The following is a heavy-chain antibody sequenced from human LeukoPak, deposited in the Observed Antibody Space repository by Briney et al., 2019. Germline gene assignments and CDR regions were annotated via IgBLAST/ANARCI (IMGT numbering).Heavy chain of an antibody. J-gene: IGHJ4*02. V-gene: IGHV3-23*01. CDR3: AKDTPYDY. CDR1: RFTLTRDA. Sequence: GGSLRLSRAPSRFTLTRDAMSWVRQAPGKGLEWVSAISGSGGSTYYADSVKGRFTISRDNSKNTLYLQMNSLRAEDTAVYYCAKDTPYDYWGQGTLVTVSS. CDR2: ISGSGGST.